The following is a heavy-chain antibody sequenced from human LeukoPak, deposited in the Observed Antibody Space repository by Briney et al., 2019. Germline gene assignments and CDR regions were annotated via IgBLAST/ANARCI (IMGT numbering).Heavy chain of an antibody. V-gene: IGHV3-30*04. CDR3: ARDGGDNP. J-gene: IGHJ5*02. D-gene: IGHD2-21*01. CDR2: ISYDGSNK. CDR1: GFTFSSYA. Sequence: GGSLRLSCAASGFTFSSYAMHWVRQAPGKGLEWVAVISYDGSNKYYADSVKGRFTISRDNAKNSLYLQMNSLRVEDTALYYCARDGGDNPYGQGTLVTVSS.